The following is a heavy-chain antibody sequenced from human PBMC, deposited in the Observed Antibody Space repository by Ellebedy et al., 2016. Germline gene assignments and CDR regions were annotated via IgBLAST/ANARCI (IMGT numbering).Heavy chain of an antibody. J-gene: IGHJ4*02. Sequence: GESLKISCAASGFRFTSYAMSWVRQAPGKGLEWVSSITGSGDSSFHADSVQGRFTISRDNSKNTLYRQMNSLRAGGTAVYYCAKDHRGTIVVAADYWGQGTLVTVSS. V-gene: IGHV3-23*01. D-gene: IGHD6-19*01. CDR1: GFRFTSYA. CDR2: ITGSGDSS. CDR3: AKDHRGTIVVAADY.